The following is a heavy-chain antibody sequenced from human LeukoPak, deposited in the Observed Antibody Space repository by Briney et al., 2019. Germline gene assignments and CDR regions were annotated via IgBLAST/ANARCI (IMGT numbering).Heavy chain of an antibody. CDR3: ARERRLAVAFNWFDP. CDR2: ISDSGNT. CDR1: GFTLSSYA. V-gene: IGHV3-23*01. Sequence: GGSLRLSCAASGFTLSSYAMSWVRQAPGKGLEWVSAISDSGNTYHADSVKGRFTISRDSSKNTLFLQMNRLRPEDAAVYYCARERRLAVAFNWFDPWGQGTLVTVSS. D-gene: IGHD6-19*01. J-gene: IGHJ5*02.